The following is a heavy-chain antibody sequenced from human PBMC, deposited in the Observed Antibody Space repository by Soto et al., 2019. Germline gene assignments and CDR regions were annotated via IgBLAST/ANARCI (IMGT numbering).Heavy chain of an antibody. Sequence: EVQLVESGGGLVQAGGSLRLSCATSGFPFNNYWMTWVRQAPGKGLECVANINQDGSEKNYVDSVKGRFIISRDNAKNSLNLQRSSLRPEDTAVYYCARDKDWFDPWGQGTLVTVSS. CDR1: GFPFNNYW. CDR2: INQDGSEK. CDR3: ARDKDWFDP. V-gene: IGHV3-7*03. J-gene: IGHJ5*02.